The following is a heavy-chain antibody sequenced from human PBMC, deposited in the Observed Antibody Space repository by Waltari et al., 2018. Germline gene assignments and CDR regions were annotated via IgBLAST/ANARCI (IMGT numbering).Heavy chain of an antibody. CDR2: ISAYNGNT. J-gene: IGHJ3*02. V-gene: IGHV1-18*01. CDR1: GYTFTSYG. CDR3: ARAGGRLLWFGEPYLAFDI. Sequence: QVQLVQSGAEVKKPGASVKVSCKASGYTFTSYGISWVRQAPGPGLEWMGWISAYNGNTNYAQKLQGRVTMTTDTSTSTAYMELRSLRSDDTAVYYCARAGGRLLWFGEPYLAFDIWGQGTMVTVSS. D-gene: IGHD3-10*01.